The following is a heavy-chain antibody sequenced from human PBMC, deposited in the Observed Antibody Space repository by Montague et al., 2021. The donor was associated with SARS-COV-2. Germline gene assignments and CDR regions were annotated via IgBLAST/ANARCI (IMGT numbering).Heavy chain of an antibody. V-gene: IGHV4-4*07. CDR3: ARDGGFYGSGGYSL. D-gene: IGHD3-10*01. J-gene: IGHJ4*02. CDR1: GGSIRSYS. Sequence: SETLSLTCPVSGGSIRSYSWSWIRQPAAKGLDWIGRIFASGGTIYSPSLRSRVSMSVDASKNQFSFILTSVTAADTGVYFCARDGGFYGSGGYSLWGQGTLVTVSS. CDR2: IFASGGT.